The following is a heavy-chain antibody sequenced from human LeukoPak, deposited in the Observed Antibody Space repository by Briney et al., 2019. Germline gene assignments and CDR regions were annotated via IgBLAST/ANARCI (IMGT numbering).Heavy chain of an antibody. CDR1: GYTFTSYG. Sequence: ASVKVSCKXSGYTFTSYGISWVRQAPGQGLGLMGWISAYNGNTTYSQKLQGRVTMTTDTSTSTAYMELRSLRSDDTAVYYCARDLNYYDSSGYYYGGYYFDYWGQGTLVTVSS. CDR3: ARDLNYYDSSGYYYGGYYFDY. D-gene: IGHD3-22*01. V-gene: IGHV1-18*01. CDR2: ISAYNGNT. J-gene: IGHJ4*02.